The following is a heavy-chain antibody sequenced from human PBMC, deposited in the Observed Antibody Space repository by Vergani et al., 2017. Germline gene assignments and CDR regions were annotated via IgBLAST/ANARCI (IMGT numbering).Heavy chain of an antibody. CDR3: TKGSRGYTGYFFDY. J-gene: IGHJ4*02. CDR1: GFTFRNYA. V-gene: IGHV3-23*04. D-gene: IGHD5-12*01. CDR2: ISDNGGTT. Sequence: VQLVESGGGVAQPGGSLRLSCAASGFTFRNYAMTWVRQAPGKGLEWVSIISDNGGTTYYADSVKGRFIISRDNSKNTLHLQMNSLRADDTAVYYCTKGSRGYTGYFFDYWGQGTLATVSS.